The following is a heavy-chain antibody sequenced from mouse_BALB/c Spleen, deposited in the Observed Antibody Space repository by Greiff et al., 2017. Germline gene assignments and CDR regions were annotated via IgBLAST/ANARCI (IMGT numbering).Heavy chain of an antibody. CDR3: ARYIYYGNYGAMDY. D-gene: IGHD2-1*01. J-gene: IGHJ4*01. CDR2: ISYSGST. V-gene: IGHV3-2*02. CDR1: GYSITSDYA. Sequence: DVKLQESGPGLVKPSQSLSLTCTVTGYSITSDYAWNWIRQFPGNKLEWMGYISYSGSTSYNPSLKSRISITRDTSKNQFFLQLNSVTTEDTATYYCARYIYYGNYGAMDYWGQGTSVTVSS.